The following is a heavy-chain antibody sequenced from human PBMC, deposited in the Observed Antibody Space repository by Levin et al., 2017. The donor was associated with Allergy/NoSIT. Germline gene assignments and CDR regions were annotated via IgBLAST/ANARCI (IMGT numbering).Heavy chain of an antibody. CDR2: IGWNGGTK. CDR3: VKGLSGDYYYYGMDV. D-gene: IGHD2-15*01. V-gene: IGHV3-9*01. J-gene: IGHJ6*02. Sequence: GGSLRLSCAASGFNFDQYALHWVRQIPGKGLEWISGIGWNGGTKGYAESVKGRFIISRDNRKNSLSLEMNSLTSDDTALYFCVKGLSGDYYYYGMDVWGQGTTVTVS. CDR1: GFNFDQYA.